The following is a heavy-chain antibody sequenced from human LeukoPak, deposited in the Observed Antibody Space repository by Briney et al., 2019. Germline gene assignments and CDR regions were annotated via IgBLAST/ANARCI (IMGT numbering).Heavy chain of an antibody. CDR3: ARGEGATTHFDY. J-gene: IGHJ4*02. CDR2: INPSGGST. V-gene: IGHV1-46*01. Sequence: GASVKVSCKASGYTFTSYYMHWARQAPGQGLEWMGTINPSGGSTSYAQKFQGRVTMTRDTSTSTVYMELSSLRSEDTAVYYCARGEGATTHFDYWGQGTLVTVSS. CDR1: GYTFTSYY. D-gene: IGHD1-26*01.